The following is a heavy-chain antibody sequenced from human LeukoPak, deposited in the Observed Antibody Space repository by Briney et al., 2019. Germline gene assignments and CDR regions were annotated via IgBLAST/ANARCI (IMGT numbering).Heavy chain of an antibody. CDR2: VYYSGST. Sequence: SETLSLTCTVSGVSVSSGGYYWSWIRQHPEKSLESIGHVYYSGSTFYNPSLKSRITILKDASKNQFTLKLNSVTPTDTAVYFCAGGKYDILTGYFRFDHWGQGTLVTVSS. J-gene: IGHJ4*02. V-gene: IGHV4-31*03. CDR1: GVSVSSGGYY. D-gene: IGHD3-9*01. CDR3: AGGKYDILTGYFRFDH.